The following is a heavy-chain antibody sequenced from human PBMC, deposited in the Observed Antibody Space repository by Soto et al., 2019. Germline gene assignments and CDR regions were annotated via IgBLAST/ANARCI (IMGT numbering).Heavy chain of an antibody. D-gene: IGHD6-6*01. Sequence: ASVKVSCKASGYTFTTYSLHWVRQAPGQRLEWMGWINAGHGNTKYSQKFQGRVTITRDTSASTAYMELSSLRSEDTAVYYCARGSSSLNDLYYYMDVWGKGTTVTVSS. V-gene: IGHV1-3*01. J-gene: IGHJ6*03. CDR3: ARGSSSLNDLYYYMDV. CDR2: INAGHGNT. CDR1: GYTFTTYS.